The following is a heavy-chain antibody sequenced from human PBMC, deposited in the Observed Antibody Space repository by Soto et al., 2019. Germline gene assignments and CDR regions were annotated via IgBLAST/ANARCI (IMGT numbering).Heavy chain of an antibody. D-gene: IGHD6-19*01. CDR3: AKDLSSIAVAGSMDV. J-gene: IGHJ6*02. V-gene: IGHV3-23*01. CDR1: GFTFSSYA. CDR2: ISGSGGST. Sequence: GGSLRLSCAASGFTFSSYAMSWVRQAPGKGLEWVSAISGSGGSTYYADSVKGRFTISRDNSKNTLYLQMNSLRAEDTAVYYCAKDLSSIAVAGSMDVWGQGTTVTVPS.